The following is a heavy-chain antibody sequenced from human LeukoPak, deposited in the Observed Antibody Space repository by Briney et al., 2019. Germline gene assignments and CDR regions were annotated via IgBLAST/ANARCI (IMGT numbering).Heavy chain of an antibody. D-gene: IGHD3-22*01. Sequence: GGSLRLSCAASGFTVSSNYISWVRQAPGKGLEWVSVIYSGGSTYYADSVKGRFTISRHNSKNTLYLQMNSLRAEDTAVYYCARNRAPNNYYDSSGYYDYWGQGTLVTVSS. J-gene: IGHJ4*02. CDR1: GFTVSSNY. CDR2: IYSGGST. V-gene: IGHV3-53*04. CDR3: ARNRAPNNYYDSSGYYDY.